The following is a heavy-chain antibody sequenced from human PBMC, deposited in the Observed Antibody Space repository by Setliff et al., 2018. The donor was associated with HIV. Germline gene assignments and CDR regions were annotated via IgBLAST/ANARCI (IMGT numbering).Heavy chain of an antibody. CDR3: ATAGEMATIGYSYYYMGV. J-gene: IGHJ6*03. D-gene: IGHD3-10*01. CDR1: GGRFSSYA. V-gene: IGHV1-69*13. CDR2: ITPIFGTT. Sequence: GASVKVSCKASGGRFSSYAMSWVRQAPGKGLEWMGGITPIFGTTKYAQKFQGRVTITADESRTTAYLDLNSLRSEDTAVYYCATAGEMATIGYSYYYMGVWGKGTTVTVSS.